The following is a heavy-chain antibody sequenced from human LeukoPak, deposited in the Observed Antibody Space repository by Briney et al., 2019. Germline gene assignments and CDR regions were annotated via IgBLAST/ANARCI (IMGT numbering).Heavy chain of an antibody. CDR3: AKLRGGGVSSDY. Sequence: GGSLRLSCVISGYTFTHYGFHWVRQAPGKALEWVAFISYDGNNKYEDSVKGRFTISRDNSKSTLHLQMNSLRAEDTAVYYCAKLRGGGVSSDYWGQGTLVTVSS. CDR2: ISYDGNNK. D-gene: IGHD3-16*01. J-gene: IGHJ4*02. V-gene: IGHV3-30*18. CDR1: GYTFTHYG.